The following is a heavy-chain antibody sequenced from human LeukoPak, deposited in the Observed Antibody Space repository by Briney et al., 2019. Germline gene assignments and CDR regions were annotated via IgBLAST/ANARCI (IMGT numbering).Heavy chain of an antibody. CDR3: ARERNYGDYGIAVDV. D-gene: IGHD4-17*01. J-gene: IGHJ3*01. V-gene: IGHV1-2*02. CDR1: GYTLTDSY. Sequence: ASVKVSCKASGYTLTDSYIHSLRQAPGQGLEWMGWINPKRGVTTYAQKFQGRVTMTRDTSITTAYMELTRLRSDDTTIYYCARERNYGDYGIAVDVLGQARKVTVSS. CDR2: INPKRGVT.